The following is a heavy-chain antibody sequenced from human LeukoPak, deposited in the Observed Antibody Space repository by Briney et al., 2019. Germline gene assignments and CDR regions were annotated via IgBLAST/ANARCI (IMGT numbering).Heavy chain of an antibody. CDR3: AKTLSSGGLRYFDWLLGIDY. Sequence: GGSLRLSCAASGFTFSSYGMHWVRQAPGKGLEWVAVISYDGSNKYYADSVKGRFTISRDNSKNTLYLQMNSLRAEDTAVYYCAKTLSSGGLRYFDWLLGIDYWGQGTLVTVSS. CDR2: ISYDGSNK. J-gene: IGHJ4*02. D-gene: IGHD3-9*01. CDR1: GFTFSSYG. V-gene: IGHV3-30*18.